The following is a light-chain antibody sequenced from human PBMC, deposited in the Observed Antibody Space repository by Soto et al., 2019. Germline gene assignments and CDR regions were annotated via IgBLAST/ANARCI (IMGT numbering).Light chain of an antibody. V-gene: IGLV1-47*02. CDR3: AAWDDSLNGYV. J-gene: IGLJ1*01. Sequence: QSVLTQPPSASGTPGQKVFISCSGSSSNIGGTNYAYWYQQLPGAAPKLLMHSNNLRPSGVPERISGSKFGTAASLAISGLRSEDEAVYYCAAWDDSLNGYVFGTGTKLTVL. CDR1: SSNIGGTNY. CDR2: SNN.